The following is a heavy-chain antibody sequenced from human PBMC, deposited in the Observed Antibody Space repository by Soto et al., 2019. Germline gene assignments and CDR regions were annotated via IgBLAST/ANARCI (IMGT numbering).Heavy chain of an antibody. Sequence: SETLSLTCTVSDGSISSYYWSWIRQPPGKGLEWIGYIYYIGSTNYNPSLKSRVTISVDTSKNQFSLKLNSVTAADTAIYYCARVGATTRSFDYWGQGTLVTVSS. V-gene: IGHV4-59*01. CDR3: ARVGATTRSFDY. CDR2: IYYIGST. D-gene: IGHD1-26*01. CDR1: DGSISSYY. J-gene: IGHJ4*02.